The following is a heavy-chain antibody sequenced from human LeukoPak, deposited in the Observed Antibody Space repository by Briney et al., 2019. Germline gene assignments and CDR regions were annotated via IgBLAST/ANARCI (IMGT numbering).Heavy chain of an antibody. CDR2: IKPDGSDK. CDR3: ARDRNLAY. Sequence: GGSLRLSCAASGFTFSSYWMSWVRRAPGKGLEWVANIKPDGSDKYYVDSVKGRFTISRDNAKNSLYLQMNSLRAEDTAVYYCARDRNLAYWGQGILVIVSS. CDR1: GFTFSSYW. V-gene: IGHV3-7*01. J-gene: IGHJ4*02.